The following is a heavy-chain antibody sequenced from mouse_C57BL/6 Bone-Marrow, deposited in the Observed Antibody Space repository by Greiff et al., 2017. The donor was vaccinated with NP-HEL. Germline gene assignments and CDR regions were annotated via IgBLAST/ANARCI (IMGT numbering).Heavy chain of an antibody. Sequence: EVQLVESGGDLVKPGGSLKLSCAASGFTFSSYGMSWVRQTPDKRLEWVATISSGGSYTYYPDSVKGRFTISRDNAKNTLYLQMSSLKSEDTAMYYCARSGTSYWYFDVWGTGTTVTVSS. D-gene: IGHD4-1*01. CDR1: GFTFSSYG. J-gene: IGHJ1*03. CDR2: ISSGGSYT. CDR3: ARSGTSYWYFDV. V-gene: IGHV5-6*01.